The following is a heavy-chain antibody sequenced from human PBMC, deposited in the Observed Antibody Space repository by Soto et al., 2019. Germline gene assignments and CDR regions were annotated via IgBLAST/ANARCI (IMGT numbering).Heavy chain of an antibody. CDR2: INDRGSI. Sequence: QVQLQQWGAGPLRPLETLSLTCGVSGGSFSGYYWAWIRQSPGKGLEWIGEINDRGSINYNPSLKSRVSISVDTSKNHCSLNLRSVTAADAAAYYCARESHDILTGPPWVWYFDIWGRGTLVTVSS. J-gene: IGHJ2*01. D-gene: IGHD3-9*01. CDR1: GGSFSGYY. CDR3: ARESHDILTGPPWVWYFDI. V-gene: IGHV4-34*01.